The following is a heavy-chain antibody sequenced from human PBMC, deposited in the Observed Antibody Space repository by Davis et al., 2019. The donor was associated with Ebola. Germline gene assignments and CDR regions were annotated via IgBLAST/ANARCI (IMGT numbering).Heavy chain of an antibody. D-gene: IGHD3/OR15-3a*01. CDR1: AGSTSSYY. CDR2: IYYSGST. CDR3: ARGGRGAFDI. J-gene: IGHJ3*02. Sequence: MPSETLSLTCTVSAGSTSSYYWSWIRQPPGKGLEWIGYIYYSGSTNYNPSLKSRVTISVDTSKNQFSLKLSSVTAADTAVYYCARGGRGAFDIWGQGTMVTVSS. V-gene: IGHV4-59*01.